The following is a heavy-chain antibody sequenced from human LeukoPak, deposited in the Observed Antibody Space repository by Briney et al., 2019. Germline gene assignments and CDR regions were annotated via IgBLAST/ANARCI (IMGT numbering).Heavy chain of an antibody. CDR2: MRQDGGAK. J-gene: IGHJ4*02. D-gene: IGHD6-13*01. V-gene: IGHV3-7*01. CDR3: APPPIAATGN. CDR1: GFIFNDFW. Sequence: GSLRLSCTASGFIFNDFWMSWVRQAPGEGLEWVANMRQDGGAKNYVDSVKGRFTISRDNAKKSLYLQMNSPRAEDTAVYYCAPPPIAATGNWGQGTLVTVSS.